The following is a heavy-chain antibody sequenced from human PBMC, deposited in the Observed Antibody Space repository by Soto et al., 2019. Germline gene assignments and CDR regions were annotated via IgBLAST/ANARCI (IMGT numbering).Heavy chain of an antibody. CDR3: AKDPSGVVVPAAIAWFDP. CDR2: ISGSGGST. Sequence: GGSLRLSCADSGFTFSSYAMSWVRQAPGKGLEWVSAISGSGGSTYYADSVKGRFTISRDNSKNTLYLQMNSPRAEDTAVYYCAKDPSGVVVPAAIAWFDPWGQGTLVTVSS. D-gene: IGHD2-2*01. CDR1: GFTFSSYA. V-gene: IGHV3-23*01. J-gene: IGHJ5*02.